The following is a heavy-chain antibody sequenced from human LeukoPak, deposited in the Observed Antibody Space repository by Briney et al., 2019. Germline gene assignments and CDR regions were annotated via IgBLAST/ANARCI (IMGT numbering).Heavy chain of an antibody. CDR2: ISSNGGST. D-gene: IGHD4-17*01. J-gene: IGHJ4*02. CDR3: ARGGTVFRKGVDY. V-gene: IGHV3-64*01. CDR1: GFTFSSYA. Sequence: GGSLRLSCAASGFTFSSYAMHWVRQAPGKGLEYVSAISSNGGSTYYANSVKGRFTISRDNSKNTLYLQMGSLRAEDMAVYYCARGGTVFRKGVDYWGQGTLVTVSS.